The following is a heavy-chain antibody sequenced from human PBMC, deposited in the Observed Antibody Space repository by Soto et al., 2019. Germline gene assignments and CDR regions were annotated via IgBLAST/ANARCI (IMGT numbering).Heavy chain of an antibody. CDR3: AKRPLATVFGVAGNRFDP. J-gene: IGHJ5*02. Sequence: VQLLESGGGLVQPGGSLRLSCAASGFTFSTYAMTWVRQAPGKGLEWVSGISGSGGSTYYADSVKGRFTISRDNSKNTLYLQMNSLRAEDTAVYYCAKRPLATVFGVAGNRFDPWGQGTLVTVSS. CDR1: GFTFSTYA. V-gene: IGHV3-23*01. D-gene: IGHD3-3*01. CDR2: ISGSGGST.